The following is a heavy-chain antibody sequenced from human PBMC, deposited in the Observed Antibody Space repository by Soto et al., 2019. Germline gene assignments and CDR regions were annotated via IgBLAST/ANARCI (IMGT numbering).Heavy chain of an antibody. J-gene: IGHJ5*02. CDR1: GGSFSGYY. D-gene: IGHD3-10*01. Sequence: SETLSLTCAVYGGSFSGYYWSWILQPPGKGLEWFGEINHSGSTNYNPSLKSPVTISVDTSKNQFSLKLSSVTAADTAVYYCARGRGNSLIYGSGSRSYWFDPWGQGTLVTVSS. CDR3: ARGRGNSLIYGSGSRSYWFDP. CDR2: INHSGST. V-gene: IGHV4-34*01.